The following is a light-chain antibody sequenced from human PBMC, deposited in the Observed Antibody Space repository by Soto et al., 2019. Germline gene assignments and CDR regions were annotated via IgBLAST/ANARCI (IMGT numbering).Light chain of an antibody. V-gene: IGKV1-16*01. Sequence: DIQMAQSPSSLSASVGDTVTLTCRASQDIGNSLAWLQQKPGRAPKSLISSVSSLQSGVPSRFSGSRYGADFTLTISNLQPEDFATYYCQQSKTYPLTFGGGTKVEIK. CDR2: SVS. CDR1: QDIGNS. J-gene: IGKJ4*02. CDR3: QQSKTYPLT.